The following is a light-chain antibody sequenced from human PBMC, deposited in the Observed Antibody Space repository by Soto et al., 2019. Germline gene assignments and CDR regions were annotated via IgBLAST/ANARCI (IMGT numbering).Light chain of an antibody. V-gene: IGKV3-15*01. J-gene: IGKJ1*01. CDR1: QSISGT. CDR2: GAS. Sequence: EIVMTQSPATLSVSPGGRATLSCRASQSISGTLAWYQQKPGQAPRLLIYGASTRATSFPARFSGSGSGIDFTHTISSLRSEDFAVYYCQQDNNWPWTFGQGTKVEIK. CDR3: QQDNNWPWT.